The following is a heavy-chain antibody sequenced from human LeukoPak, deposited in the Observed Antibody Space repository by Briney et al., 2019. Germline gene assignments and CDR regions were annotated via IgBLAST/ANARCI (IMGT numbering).Heavy chain of an antibody. CDR2: IYTSGST. J-gene: IGHJ3*02. CDR1: GGSISSYY. D-gene: IGHD4-23*01. V-gene: IGHV4-4*07. CDR3: ARLPTVVTRVAFGI. Sequence: PSETLSLTCTVSGGSISSYYWSWIRQPAGKGLEWIGRIYTSGSTNYNPSLKSRVTMSIDTSKSQFSLKLSSVTAADTAVYYCARLPTVVTRVAFGIWGQGTMVTVSS.